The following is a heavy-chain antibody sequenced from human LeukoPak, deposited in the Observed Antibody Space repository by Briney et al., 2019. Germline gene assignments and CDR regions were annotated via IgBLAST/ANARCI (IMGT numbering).Heavy chain of an antibody. CDR1: GYTFTSYD. J-gene: IGHJ6*02. Sequence: GASVKVSCKASGYTFTSYDINWVRQATGQGLEWMGWMNPNSGNTGYAQKFQGRVTMTRNTSISTAYMELSSLRSEDTAVYYCARGRAGLWFGELLGLDYYYGMDVWGQGTTVTVS. D-gene: IGHD3-10*01. V-gene: IGHV1-8*01. CDR3: ARGRAGLWFGELLGLDYYYGMDV. CDR2: MNPNSGNT.